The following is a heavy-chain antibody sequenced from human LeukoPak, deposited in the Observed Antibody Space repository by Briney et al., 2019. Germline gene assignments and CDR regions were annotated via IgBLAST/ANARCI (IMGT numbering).Heavy chain of an antibody. D-gene: IGHD3-22*01. V-gene: IGHV3-21*01. CDR1: GFTFSSYS. CDR3: ARDYYDSSGYHHGDY. CDR2: ISSSSSYI. Sequence: GGSLRLSCAASGFTFSSYSMNWVRQAPGKGLEWVSSISSSSSYIFYADSVKGRFTISRDNAKNSLYVQMNSLRAEDTAVYYCARDYYDSSGYHHGDYWGQGTLVTLS. J-gene: IGHJ4*02.